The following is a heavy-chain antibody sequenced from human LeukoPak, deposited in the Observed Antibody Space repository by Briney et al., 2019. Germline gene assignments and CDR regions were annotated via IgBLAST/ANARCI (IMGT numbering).Heavy chain of an antibody. CDR2: ISVSGRKT. CDR3: AKASSGYYRGFVDY. J-gene: IGHJ4*02. D-gene: IGHD3-22*01. V-gene: IGHV3-23*01. CDR1: GFTFSSYA. Sequence: GGSLRLSLAVSGFTFSSYAMSWVRQAPGKGLEWVAGISVSGRKTYYADSVKGRFTISRDNSQNTVDLQMNSPRAEDTAVYYCAKASSGYYRGFVDYWGQGPLVTVSS.